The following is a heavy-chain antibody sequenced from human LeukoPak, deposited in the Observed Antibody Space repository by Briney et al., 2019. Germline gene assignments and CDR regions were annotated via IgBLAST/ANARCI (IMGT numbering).Heavy chain of an antibody. Sequence: PSETLSLTCTLSGYSISSGYYWGWIRQPPGKGLEWIGSIYHSGSTYYNPSLKSRVTISVDTSKNQFSLKLSSVTAADTAVYYCARVHYDFWSGYSVYFDYWGQGTLVTVSS. D-gene: IGHD3-3*01. V-gene: IGHV4-38-2*02. CDR1: GYSISSGYY. J-gene: IGHJ4*02. CDR3: ARVHYDFWSGYSVYFDY. CDR2: IYHSGST.